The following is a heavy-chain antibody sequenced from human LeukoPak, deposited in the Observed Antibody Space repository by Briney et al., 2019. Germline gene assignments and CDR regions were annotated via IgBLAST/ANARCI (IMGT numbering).Heavy chain of an antibody. CDR2: IYYSGST. D-gene: IGHD3-3*01. CDR1: GGSISSSSYY. J-gene: IGHJ4*02. V-gene: IGHV4-39*01. CDR3: ARRYYDFWSGIGYFDY. Sequence: KPSETLSLTCTVSGGSISSSSYYWGWIRPPPGKGLEWIGSIYYSGSTYYNPSLKSRVTISVDTSKNQFSLKLSSVTAADTAVYYCARRYYDFWSGIGYFDYWGQGTLVTVSS.